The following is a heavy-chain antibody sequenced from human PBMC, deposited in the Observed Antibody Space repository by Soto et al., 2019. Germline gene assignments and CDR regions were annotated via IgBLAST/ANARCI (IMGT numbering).Heavy chain of an antibody. CDR3: ARGAPQLVWFDP. CDR2: IYYSGST. V-gene: IGHV4-31*03. CDR1: GGSISSGGYY. J-gene: IGHJ5*02. Sequence: QVQLQESGPGLVKPSQTLSLSCTVSGGSISSGGYYWSWIRQHPGKGLEWIGYIYYSGSTYYNPSLKSRVTISVDTSKNQFSLKLSSVTAADTAVYYCARGAPQLVWFDPWGQGTLVTVSS.